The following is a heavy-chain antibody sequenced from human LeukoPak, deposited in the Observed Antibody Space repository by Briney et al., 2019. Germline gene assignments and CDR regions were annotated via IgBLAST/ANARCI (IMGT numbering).Heavy chain of an antibody. CDR2: ISYSGTT. D-gene: IGHD3-9*01. CDR3: ARFHISTGSFDF. J-gene: IGHJ4*02. CDR1: GGSISRYY. Sequence: PSETLSLTCTVSGGSISRYYWSWIRQSPGKGLEWIGYISYSGTTSYSPSLKSRVTISVDTSKNQFSLNLSSVTAADTAVYYCARFHISTGSFDFWGQGTLVTVSS. V-gene: IGHV4-59*01.